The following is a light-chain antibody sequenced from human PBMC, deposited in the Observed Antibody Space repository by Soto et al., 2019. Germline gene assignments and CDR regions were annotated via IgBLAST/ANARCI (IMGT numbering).Light chain of an antibody. CDR2: TAG. Sequence: QSVLTQPLSVSASPGQRVTISCSGGSPNIGSNTVAWYQHLPGTAPPRLIFTAGQRPSGVPGRFSGSKSGTSASLAISGLQSEDEGDYYCSAWDNSLNGYVFGPGTKLTVL. CDR1: SPNIGSNT. V-gene: IGLV1-44*01. CDR3: SAWDNSLNGYV. J-gene: IGLJ1*01.